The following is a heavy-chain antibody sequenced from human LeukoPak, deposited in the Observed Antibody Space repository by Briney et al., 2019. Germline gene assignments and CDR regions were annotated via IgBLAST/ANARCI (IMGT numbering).Heavy chain of an antibody. Sequence: PSQTLSLTCTVSGGSISSGSYYWSWIRQPAGKGLEWIGRIYTSGSTNYNPSLKSRVTISVGTSKNQFSLKLSSVTAADTAVYYCARASLRGVFAFDYWGQGTLVTVSS. D-gene: IGHD3-10*01. CDR1: GGSISSGSYY. CDR2: IYTSGST. V-gene: IGHV4-61*02. J-gene: IGHJ4*02. CDR3: ARASLRGVFAFDY.